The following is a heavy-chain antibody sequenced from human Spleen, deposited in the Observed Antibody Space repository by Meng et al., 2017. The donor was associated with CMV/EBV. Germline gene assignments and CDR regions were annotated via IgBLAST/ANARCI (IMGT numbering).Heavy chain of an antibody. J-gene: IGHJ4*02. Sequence: CAASGFKFSTYSMNWVRQAPGKGLEWVSSISSSSRYISYADSVKGRFTISRDNAKNSLYLHMNTLRAEDTAVYYCAREASVGASDFDYWGQGTLVTVSS. V-gene: IGHV3-21*01. CDR1: GFKFSTYS. CDR2: ISSSSRYI. D-gene: IGHD1-26*01. CDR3: AREASVGASDFDY.